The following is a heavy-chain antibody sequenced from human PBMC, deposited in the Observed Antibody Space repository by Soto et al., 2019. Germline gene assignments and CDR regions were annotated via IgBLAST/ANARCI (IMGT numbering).Heavy chain of an antibody. CDR3: ARAVDYGDSPSPAGFDY. D-gene: IGHD4-17*01. CDR1: GYTFTSYD. J-gene: IGHJ4*02. CDR2: MNPNSGNT. Sequence: QVQLVQSGAEVKKPGASVKVSCKASGYTFTSYDINWVRQATGQGLEWMGWMNPNSGNTGYAQKFQGRVTMTRNTSISTAYTELSSLRSEDTAVYYCARAVDYGDSPSPAGFDYWGQGTLVTVSS. V-gene: IGHV1-8*01.